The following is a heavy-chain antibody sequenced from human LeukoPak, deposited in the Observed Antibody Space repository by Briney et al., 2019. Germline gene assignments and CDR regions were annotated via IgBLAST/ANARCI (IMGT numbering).Heavy chain of an antibody. CDR1: GFTFSNYA. CDR2: ISGSGDST. CDR3: ARRSGIAVAGAFDY. Sequence: GGSLRLSCAASGFTFSNYAMRWVRQAPGKGLEWVSGISGSGDSTYYADSVKGRFTISRDNSKNTLYLQMNSLRAEDTAVYYCARRSGIAVAGAFDYGGQGTLVTVSS. J-gene: IGHJ4*02. V-gene: IGHV3-23*01. D-gene: IGHD6-19*01.